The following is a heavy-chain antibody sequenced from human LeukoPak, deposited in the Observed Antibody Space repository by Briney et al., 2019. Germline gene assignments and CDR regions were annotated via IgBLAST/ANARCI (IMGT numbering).Heavy chain of an antibody. CDR2: IKQDGSEK. J-gene: IGHJ4*02. CDR1: GFTFSSYW. D-gene: IGHD5-24*01. Sequence: PGGSLRLSCAASGFTFSSYWMTWLRQAPGKGLEWVANIKQDGSEKYYVDSVKGRFTISRDNAKNSLYLQMNSLRAEDTAVYYCAGGRDVYRYWGQGTLVTVSS. CDR3: AGGRDVYRY. V-gene: IGHV3-7*01.